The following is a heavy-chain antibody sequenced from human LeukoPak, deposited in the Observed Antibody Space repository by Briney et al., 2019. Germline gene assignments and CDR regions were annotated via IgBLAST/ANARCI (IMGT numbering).Heavy chain of an antibody. D-gene: IGHD3-3*01. Sequence: PSETLSLTCTVSGGSISSYYWSWIRQPPGKGLEWIGYIYYSGSTNYNPSLKSRVTISVDTSKNQFSLKLSSVTAADTAGYYCARGQYDFWSGYYYYFDYWGQGTLVTVSS. CDR3: ARGQYDFWSGYYYYFDY. J-gene: IGHJ4*02. CDR2: IYYSGST. CDR1: GGSISSYY. V-gene: IGHV4-59*01.